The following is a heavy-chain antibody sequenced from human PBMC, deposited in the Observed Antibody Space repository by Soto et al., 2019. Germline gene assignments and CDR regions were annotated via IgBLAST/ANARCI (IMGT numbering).Heavy chain of an antibody. J-gene: IGHJ2*01. CDR1: GGTFSSYA. D-gene: IGHD4-17*01. Sequence: QVQLVQSGAEVKKPGSSVKVSCKASGGTFSSYAISWVRQAPGQGLEWMGGIIPIFGTANYAQKFQGRVTITADESKSTAYMELSSLRSEDTAVYYCASTRSSRVTVTTYFDLWGRGTLVTVSS. CDR2: IIPIFGTA. V-gene: IGHV1-69*12. CDR3: ASTRSSRVTVTTYFDL.